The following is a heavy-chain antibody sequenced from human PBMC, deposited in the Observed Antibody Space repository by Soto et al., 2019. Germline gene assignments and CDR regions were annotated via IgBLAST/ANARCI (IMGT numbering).Heavy chain of an antibody. Sequence: PGGSLRLSCAASGFTFSSYAMHWVRQAPGKGLEWVAVISYDGSNKYYADSVKGRFTISRDNSKNTLYLQMNSLRAEDTAVYYCERAPNSDFWSGHISGGVDYWGQGTLVTVSS. D-gene: IGHD3-3*01. CDR1: GFTFSSYA. CDR3: ERAPNSDFWSGHISGGVDY. J-gene: IGHJ4*02. V-gene: IGHV3-30-3*01. CDR2: ISYDGSNK.